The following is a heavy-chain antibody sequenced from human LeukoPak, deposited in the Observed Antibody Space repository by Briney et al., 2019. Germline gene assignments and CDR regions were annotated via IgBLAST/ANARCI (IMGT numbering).Heavy chain of an antibody. J-gene: IGHJ4*02. D-gene: IGHD4-17*01. CDR2: IYFSGST. Sequence: PSETLSLTCTVSGGSINSDTYFWGWIRQPPGKGLEWIGYIYFSGSTYYNPSLESRITISVDTSKNQFSLKLSSVTAADTAVYFCARGKYSDYGLNLDYWGQGTLVTVSS. CDR1: GGSINSDTYF. CDR3: ARGKYSDYGLNLDY. V-gene: IGHV4-30-4*08.